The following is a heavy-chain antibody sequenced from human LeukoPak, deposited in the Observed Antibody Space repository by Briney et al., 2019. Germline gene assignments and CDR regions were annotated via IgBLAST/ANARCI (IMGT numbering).Heavy chain of an antibody. Sequence: PGRSLRLSCAASGFTFSSYAMHWVRQAPGKGLEWVAIIWYDGSHKYYADSVKGRFTISRDNSANTLCLQMNSLRAEDSAVYYCAKARGFCSGGSCYNPFDPWGQGTLVTVSS. CDR1: GFTFSSYA. CDR3: AKARGFCSGGSCYNPFDP. CDR2: IWYDGSHK. D-gene: IGHD2-15*01. J-gene: IGHJ5*02. V-gene: IGHV3-33*03.